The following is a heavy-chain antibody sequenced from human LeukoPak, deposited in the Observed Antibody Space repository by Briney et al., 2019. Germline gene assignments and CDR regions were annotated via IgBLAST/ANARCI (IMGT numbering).Heavy chain of an antibody. D-gene: IGHD3-3*01. CDR3: ARDPGNFWSGYYFDY. J-gene: IGHJ4*02. CDR2: IKQDGSEK. Sequence: GGSLRLSCAASGFTFSSYWMSWVRQAPGKGLEWVANIKQDGSEKYYVDSVKGRFTISRDNAKNSLYLQMNSLRAEDTAVYYCARDPGNFWSGYYFDYWGQRTLVTVSS. CDR1: GFTFSSYW. V-gene: IGHV3-7*01.